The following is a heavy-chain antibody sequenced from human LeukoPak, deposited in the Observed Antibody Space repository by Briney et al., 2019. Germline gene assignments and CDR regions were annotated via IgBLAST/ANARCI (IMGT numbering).Heavy chain of an antibody. J-gene: IGHJ1*01. V-gene: IGHV1-69*05. D-gene: IGHD3-22*01. Sequence: ASVKVSCKASGGTFSSYAISWVRQAPGQGLEWMGGIIPIFGTANYAQKFQGRVTITTDESTSTAYMELSSLRSEDTAVYYCARDYYDSSGYYSAEYFQHWGQGTLVTVSS. CDR1: GGTFSSYA. CDR2: IIPIFGTA. CDR3: ARDYYDSSGYYSAEYFQH.